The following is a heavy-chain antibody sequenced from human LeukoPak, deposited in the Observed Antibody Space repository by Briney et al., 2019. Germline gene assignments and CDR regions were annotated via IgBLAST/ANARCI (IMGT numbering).Heavy chain of an antibody. CDR3: ARVEDIVVVPAALDY. CDR2: INTNTGNP. J-gene: IGHJ4*02. D-gene: IGHD2-2*01. V-gene: IGHV7-4-1*02. CDR1: GYTFTSYY. Sequence: ASVKVSCKASGYTFTSYYMHWVRQAPGQGLEWMGWINTNTGNPTYAQGFTGRFVFSLDTSVSTAYLQISSLKAEDTAVYYCARVEDIVVVPAALDYWGQGTLVTVSS.